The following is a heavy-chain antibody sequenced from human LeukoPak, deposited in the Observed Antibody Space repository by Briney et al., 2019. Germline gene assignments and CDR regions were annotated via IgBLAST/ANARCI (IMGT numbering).Heavy chain of an antibody. CDR2: ISGSGGST. V-gene: IGHV3-23*01. D-gene: IGHD3-3*01. CDR1: GFTFSSYA. Sequence: GGSLRLSCAASGFTFSSYAMSWVRQAPGKGLEWVSAISGSGGSTYYADSVKGRFTISRDNSKNTLYLQMNSLRAEDTAVYYCARDNDFWSGYSDYWGQGTLVTVSS. J-gene: IGHJ4*02. CDR3: ARDNDFWSGYSDY.